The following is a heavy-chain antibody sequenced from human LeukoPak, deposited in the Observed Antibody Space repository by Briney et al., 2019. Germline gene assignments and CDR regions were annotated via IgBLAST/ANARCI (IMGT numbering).Heavy chain of an antibody. D-gene: IGHD6-19*01. CDR1: GYTFTSYG. CDR3: ARSDSSGRYGGYYYYYMDV. Sequence: ASVKVSCKASGYTFTSYGFTWVRPAPAQGPEWMGWISAYNGNTNYAQKLQGRVTMTTDTSTSTAYMELRSLRSDDTAVYYCARSDSSGRYGGYYYYYMDVWGKGTTVTVSS. V-gene: IGHV1-18*01. J-gene: IGHJ6*03. CDR2: ISAYNGNT.